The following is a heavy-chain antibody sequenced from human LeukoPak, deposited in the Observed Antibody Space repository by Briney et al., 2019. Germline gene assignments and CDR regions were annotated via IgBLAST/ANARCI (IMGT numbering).Heavy chain of an antibody. D-gene: IGHD3-22*01. CDR1: GFSVSSNY. Sequence: PGGSLRLSCAASGFSVSSNYMNWVRQAPGKGLEGVSVMYSGGTTYYADSVKGRFTLSRDKSENTLYLQMNSLRAQDTAVYYCARGGNYYDRSGYYSGQALDIWGQGTMVTVSS. CDR3: ARGGNYYDRSGYYSGQALDI. J-gene: IGHJ3*02. CDR2: MYSGGTT. V-gene: IGHV3-53*01.